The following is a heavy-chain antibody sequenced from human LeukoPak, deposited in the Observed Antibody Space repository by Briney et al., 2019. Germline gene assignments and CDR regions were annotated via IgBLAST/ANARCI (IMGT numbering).Heavy chain of an antibody. CDR2: IYTSGST. CDR1: GGSISSYY. Sequence: SETLSLTCTVSGGSISSYYWSWIRQPAGKGLEWIGRIYTSGSTNYNPSLKSRVTMSVDMSKNQFSLKLSSVTAADTAVYYCARDRITVTGGYYFDYWGQGTLVTVSS. CDR3: ARDRITVTGGYYFDY. V-gene: IGHV4-4*07. J-gene: IGHJ4*02. D-gene: IGHD4-11*01.